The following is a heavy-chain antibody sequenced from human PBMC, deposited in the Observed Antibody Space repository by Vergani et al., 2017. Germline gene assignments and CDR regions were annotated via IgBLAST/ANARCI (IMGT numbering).Heavy chain of an antibody. J-gene: IGHJ1*01. CDR1: GYTFTGYY. Sequence: QVQLVQSGAEVKKPGASVKVSCKASGYTFTGYYMHWVRQAPGQGLEWMGWINPNSGGTNYAQKFQGRVTMTRDTSISTAYMELSRLGSDDTAVYYCAGQYYYDSSGYYFQHWGQGTLVTVSS. CDR3: AGQYYYDSSGYYFQH. CDR2: INPNSGGT. V-gene: IGHV1-2*02. D-gene: IGHD3-22*01.